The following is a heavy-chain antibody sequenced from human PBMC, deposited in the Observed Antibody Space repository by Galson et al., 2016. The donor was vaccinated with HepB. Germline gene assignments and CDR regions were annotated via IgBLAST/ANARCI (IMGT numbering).Heavy chain of an antibody. CDR2: ITDSGGST. CDR3: AKGRCSGRGCDYFDY. CDR1: GFTFSDSA. V-gene: IGHV3-23*01. Sequence: SLRLSCAASGFTFSDSAMYWVRQASGKGLEWVSTITDSGGSTYLADSVRGRFTISRDNSKSTLYLQMNSLRAEDTAIYYCAKGRCSGRGCDYFDYWGQGTLVTVSS. D-gene: IGHD6-19*01. J-gene: IGHJ4*02.